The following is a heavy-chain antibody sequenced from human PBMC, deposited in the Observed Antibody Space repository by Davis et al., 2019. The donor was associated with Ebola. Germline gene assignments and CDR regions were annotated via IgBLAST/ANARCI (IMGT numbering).Heavy chain of an antibody. Sequence: PGGSLRLSCKGSGYNFSKYWIGWVRQMPGRGLEWMGIIYPGDSDTRYSPSFQGQVTMSADKSISTAYLQWSSLKASDTAMYYCARRENYCSSTSCYSGWFDPWGQGTLVTVSS. CDR2: IYPGDSDT. V-gene: IGHV5-51*01. D-gene: IGHD2-2*02. CDR3: ARRENYCSSTSCYSGWFDP. CDR1: GYNFSKYW. J-gene: IGHJ5*02.